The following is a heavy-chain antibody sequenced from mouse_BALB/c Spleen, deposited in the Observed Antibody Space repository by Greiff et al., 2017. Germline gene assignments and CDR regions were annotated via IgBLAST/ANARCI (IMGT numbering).Heavy chain of an antibody. J-gene: IGHJ4*01. V-gene: IGHV14-3*02. Sequence: EVQLQQSGAELVKPGASVKLSCTASGFNFKDTYMHWVKQRPEQGLEWIGRIDPANGNTKYDPKFQGKATITADTSSNTAYLQLSSLTSEDTAVYYCARGYYRSYALDYWGQGTSVTVSS. CDR2: IDPANGNT. CDR1: GFNFKDTY. D-gene: IGHD2-14*01. CDR3: ARGYYRSYALDY.